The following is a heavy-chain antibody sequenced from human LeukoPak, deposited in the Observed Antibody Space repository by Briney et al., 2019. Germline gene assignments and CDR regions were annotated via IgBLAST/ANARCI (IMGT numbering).Heavy chain of an antibody. CDR2: IYYSGST. CDR1: GGSISSSSYY. Sequence: SETLSLTCTVSGGSISSSSYYWGWIRQPPGKGLEWIGSIYYSGSTYYNPSLKSRVTVSVDTSKNQFSLKLSSVTAADTAVYYCARHRGDYGDFDYWGQGTLVTVSS. D-gene: IGHD4-17*01. J-gene: IGHJ4*02. CDR3: ARHRGDYGDFDY. V-gene: IGHV4-39*01.